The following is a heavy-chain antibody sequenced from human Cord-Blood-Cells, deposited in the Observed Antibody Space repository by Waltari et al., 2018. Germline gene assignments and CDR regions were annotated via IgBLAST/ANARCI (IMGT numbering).Heavy chain of an antibody. D-gene: IGHD2-8*01. J-gene: IGHJ3*02. V-gene: IGHV3-48*02. CDR3: ARTCTNGVCLDAFDI. CDR2: ISSRSSTI. Sequence: EVQLVESGGGLVQPGGSLRLSCAASGFTFSSYSMNWCRRAPGKGLECVSYISSRSSTIYYADSVKGLFTISRDNAKSSLYLQMNSLRDEDTAVYYCARTCTNGVCLDAFDIWGQGTMVTVSS. CDR1: GFTFSSYS.